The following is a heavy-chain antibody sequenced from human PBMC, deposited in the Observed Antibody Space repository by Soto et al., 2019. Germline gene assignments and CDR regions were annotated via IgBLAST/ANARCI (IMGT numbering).Heavy chain of an antibody. J-gene: IGHJ4*02. Sequence: QVQLVQSGAEVKKPGASVKVSCKASGYTFTSYGISWVRQAPGQGLEWMGWISAYNGNTNYAQKLQGRVTMTTDTSTSTAYIELRRLRSDDTAVYYCARDSMLMGATPLNYWGQGTLVTVSS. V-gene: IGHV1-18*01. CDR3: ARDSMLMGATPLNY. CDR2: ISAYNGNT. D-gene: IGHD1-26*01. CDR1: GYTFTSYG.